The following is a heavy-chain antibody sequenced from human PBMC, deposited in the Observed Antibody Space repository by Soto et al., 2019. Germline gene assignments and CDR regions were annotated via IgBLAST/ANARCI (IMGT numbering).Heavy chain of an antibody. J-gene: IGHJ6*02. CDR2: IDPSDSYT. CDR3: ARRDHRGTYCSGGSCYFGHYYYGMDV. CDR1: GYSFTSYW. Sequence: PGESLKISCKGSGYSFTSYWISWVRQMPGKGLEWMGRIDPSDSYTNYSPSFQGHVTVSADKSISTAYLQWSSLKASDTAMYYCARRDHRGTYCSGGSCYFGHYYYGMDVSGPGITVT. V-gene: IGHV5-10-1*01. D-gene: IGHD2-15*01.